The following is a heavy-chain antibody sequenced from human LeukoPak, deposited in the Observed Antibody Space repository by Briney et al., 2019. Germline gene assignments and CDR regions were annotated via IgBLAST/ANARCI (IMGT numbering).Heavy chain of an antibody. CDR1: GFTFSSNW. CDR3: ANGVYYFDY. Sequence: GGSLRLSCVASGFTFSSNWMTWVRQAPGKELEWVANIKQDGGEKYYADSVKGRFTISRDNAKNSLYLQMNSLRAEDTAIYYCANGVYYFDYWGQGTLVTVSS. CDR2: IKQDGGEK. V-gene: IGHV3-7*01. J-gene: IGHJ4*02. D-gene: IGHD4-17*01.